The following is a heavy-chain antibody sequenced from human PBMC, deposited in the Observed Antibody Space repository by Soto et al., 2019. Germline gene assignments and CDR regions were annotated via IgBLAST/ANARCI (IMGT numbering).Heavy chain of an antibody. CDR3: AREGRGVNPTGY. D-gene: IGHD1-1*01. J-gene: IGHJ4*02. V-gene: IGHV1-69*08. Sequence: QVQLVQSGAEVKKPGSSVKVSCTASGGTFSSYTISWVRQAPGQGLEWMGRIIPNLGIANYAQKFQGRVTITADKATSTADMELSSLRSEDTAVYYCAREGRGVNPTGYWGQGTLVTVSS. CDR2: IIPNLGIA. CDR1: GGTFSSYT.